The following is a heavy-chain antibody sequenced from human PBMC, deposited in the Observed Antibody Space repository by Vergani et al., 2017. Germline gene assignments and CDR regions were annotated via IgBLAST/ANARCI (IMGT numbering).Heavy chain of an antibody. V-gene: IGHV1-2*02. CDR1: GYTFTGYF. D-gene: IGHD5-12*01. CDR3: ARDFGWRRLSNWFDP. Sequence: QVQLVQSGAEVKKPGASVKVSCKASGYTFTGYFIHWVRQAPGQGLEWMGWINSNSGGANYAQKFQGRVTMTRDTSISTAYMELSSLIIDDTAVYYCARDFGWRRLSNWFDPWGQGTLVTVSS. J-gene: IGHJ5*02. CDR2: INSNSGGA.